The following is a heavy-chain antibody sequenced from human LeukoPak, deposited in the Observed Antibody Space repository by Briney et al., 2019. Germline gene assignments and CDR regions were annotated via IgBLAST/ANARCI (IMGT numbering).Heavy chain of an antibody. Sequence: SETLSLTCTVSGVSISPYYWSWFRQPPGKGLEWIGFIYYSGTTNYNPSLKSRATMSVDTSKNQFPLKLSSVTAADTAVYYCARGDSSGWYNWFDPWGQGTLVTVSS. V-gene: IGHV4-59*01. D-gene: IGHD6-19*01. CDR2: IYYSGTT. J-gene: IGHJ5*02. CDR3: ARGDSSGWYNWFDP. CDR1: GVSISPYY.